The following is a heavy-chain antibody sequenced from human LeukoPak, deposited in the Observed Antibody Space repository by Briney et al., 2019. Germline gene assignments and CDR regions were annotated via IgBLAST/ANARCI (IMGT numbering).Heavy chain of an antibody. J-gene: IGHJ5*02. CDR1: GGSISGSSYY. Sequence: SETLSLTCTVSGGSISGSSYYWAWIRQPPGKGLEWIGNIYHSGTTYYTPSLKSRVTISVDTSKNQFSLNLNSVTAADTAVYFCARAGCGRSSCYDSRGWVDPWGQGTLVSVSS. CDR2: IYHSGTT. V-gene: IGHV4-39*07. CDR3: ARAGCGRSSCYDSRGWVDP. D-gene: IGHD2-2*01.